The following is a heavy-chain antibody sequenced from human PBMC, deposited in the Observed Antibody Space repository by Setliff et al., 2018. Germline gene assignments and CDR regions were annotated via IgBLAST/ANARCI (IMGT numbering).Heavy chain of an antibody. J-gene: IGHJ4*02. D-gene: IGHD3-10*01. V-gene: IGHV4-39*07. CDR3: AARCSSTSCRYYYGSGSSVPFDY. Sequence: PSETLSLTCTVSGGSISSSSYYWGWIRQPPGKGLVWIGSIYYSGSTYYNPSLKSRVTISVDTSKNQFSLTLSSVTAADTAVYYGAARCSSTSCRYYYGSGSSVPFDYWGQGTLVTVSS. CDR2: IYYSGST. CDR1: GGSISSSSYY.